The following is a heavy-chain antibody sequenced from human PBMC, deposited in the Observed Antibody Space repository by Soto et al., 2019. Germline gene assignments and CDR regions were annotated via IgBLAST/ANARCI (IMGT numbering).Heavy chain of an antibody. V-gene: IGHV4-4*07. Sequence: SETLSLTCTVSGASISGFYWSWIRKSAGKGLEWIGRIYATGTTDYNPSLKSRVMMSVDTSKKQFSLKLRSVTAADTAVYYCVRDGTKTLRDWFDPWGQGIPVTVYS. D-gene: IGHD1-1*01. CDR3: VRDGTKTLRDWFDP. J-gene: IGHJ5*02. CDR1: GASISGFY. CDR2: IYATGTT.